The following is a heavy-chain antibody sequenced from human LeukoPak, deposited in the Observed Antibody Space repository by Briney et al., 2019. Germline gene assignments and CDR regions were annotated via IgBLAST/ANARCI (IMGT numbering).Heavy chain of an antibody. CDR3: ARTPTVVVPAAIISSNWFDP. Sequence: ASVKVSCKASGYTFTGYYMHWVRQAPGQGLEWMGRINPNSGGANYAQKFQGRVTVTRDTSISTAYMELSRLRSDDTAVYYCARTPTVVVPAAIISSNWFDPWGQGTLVTVSS. V-gene: IGHV1-2*06. J-gene: IGHJ5*02. CDR2: INPNSGGA. D-gene: IGHD2-2*01. CDR1: GYTFTGYY.